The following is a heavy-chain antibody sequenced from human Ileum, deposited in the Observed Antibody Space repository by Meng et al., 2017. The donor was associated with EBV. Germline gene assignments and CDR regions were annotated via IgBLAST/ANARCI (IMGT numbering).Heavy chain of an antibody. CDR3: AHMIIDYGELDY. J-gene: IGHJ4*02. CDR1: GFSLSTSGVG. Sequence: HITLQASGPKAVKPKKTRTLTCNRSGFSLSTSGVGVGWIRQTQGKALEWLALIYWNDDKRYSPSLKSRLTITKDTSKNQVVLTMTNMDPVDTATYYCAHMIIDYGELDYWGQGILVTVSS. CDR2: IYWNDDK. V-gene: IGHV2-5*01. D-gene: IGHD4-17*01.